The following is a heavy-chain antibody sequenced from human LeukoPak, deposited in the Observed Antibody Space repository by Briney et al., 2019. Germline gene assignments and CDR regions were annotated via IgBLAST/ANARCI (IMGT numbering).Heavy chain of an antibody. J-gene: IGHJ4*02. CDR1: GGSISPYY. CDR2: IYYSGDT. CDR3: ARFGTY. V-gene: IGHV4-59*01. D-gene: IGHD3-10*01. Sequence: SETLSLTCSVSGGSISPYYWSWIRQPPGKGLEWIGYIYYSGDTNYNSSLESRVTISVDTSKNQFSLKLTSVTAADTAVYYCARFGTYWGQGILVTVSS.